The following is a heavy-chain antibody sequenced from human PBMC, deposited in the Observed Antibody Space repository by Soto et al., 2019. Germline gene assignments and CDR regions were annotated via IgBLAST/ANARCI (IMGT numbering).Heavy chain of an antibody. CDR2: IYWDDDK. J-gene: IGHJ4*02. CDR1: GFSLSTSGVG. V-gene: IGHV2-5*02. Sequence: GSGPTLVNPTQTLTLTCTFSGFSLSTSGVGVGWIRQPPGKALEWLALIYWDDDKRYSPFLKSRLTITKDTSKNQVVLTMTNMDPVDTATYYCAHRPRVTYDSGGYYFDYWGQGTLVTVSS. D-gene: IGHD3-22*01. CDR3: AHRPRVTYDSGGYYFDY.